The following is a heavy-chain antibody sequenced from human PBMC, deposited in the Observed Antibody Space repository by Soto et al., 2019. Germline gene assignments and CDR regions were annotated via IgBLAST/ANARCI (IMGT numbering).Heavy chain of an antibody. Sequence: QVQLQESGPGLVKPSQTLSLTCTVSGGSISSGGYYWSWIRQHPGKGLEWIGYIYYSGSTYYNPALKSRVTISVDPSKNQFSLKLSSVTAADTAVYYCARDRLYVTRGFDPWGQGTLVTVSS. CDR3: ARDRLYVTRGFDP. D-gene: IGHD4-17*01. J-gene: IGHJ5*02. CDR1: GGSISSGGYY. CDR2: IYYSGST. V-gene: IGHV4-31*03.